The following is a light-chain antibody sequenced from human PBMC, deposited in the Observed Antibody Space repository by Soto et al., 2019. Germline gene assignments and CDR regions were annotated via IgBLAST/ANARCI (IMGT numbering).Light chain of an antibody. CDR3: QQYGTSPPFT. V-gene: IGKV3-20*01. J-gene: IGKJ2*01. CDR1: QSVSSTY. Sequence: ELVLTQSPGTLSLSPGERATLSCRASQSVSSTYLAWYQQKSGQAPRVLIYGASSRAPGIPDRFSGSGSGTDFTLTINRLEPEDFAVYFCQQYGTSPPFTFGQGTKVEI. CDR2: GAS.